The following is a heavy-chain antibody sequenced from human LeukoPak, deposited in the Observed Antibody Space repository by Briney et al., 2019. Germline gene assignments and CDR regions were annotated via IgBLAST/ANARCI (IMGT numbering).Heavy chain of an antibody. CDR1: GGSFSGYY. V-gene: IGHV4-34*01. D-gene: IGHD6-19*01. Sequence: PSETLSLTCAVYGGSFSGYYWSWIRQPPGKGLEWIGEINHSGSTNYNPSLKSRVTISVDTSKNQFSLKLSSVTAADTAVYYCARLLRGIAVAGTASFDYWGQGTLVTVSS. CDR2: INHSGST. CDR3: ARLLRGIAVAGTASFDY. J-gene: IGHJ4*02.